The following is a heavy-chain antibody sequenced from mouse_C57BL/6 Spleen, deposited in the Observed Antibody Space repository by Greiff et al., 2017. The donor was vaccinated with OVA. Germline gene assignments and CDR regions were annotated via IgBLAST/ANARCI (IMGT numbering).Heavy chain of an antibody. Sequence: QVQLQQSGAELARPGASVKLSCKASGYTFTSYGISWVKQRTGQGLEWIGEIYPRSGNTYYNEKFKGKATLTADKSSSTAYMELRSLTSEDSAVYFCARGGNSRGYFDVWGTGTTVTVSS. CDR3: ARGGNSRGYFDV. V-gene: IGHV1-81*01. CDR1: GYTFTSYG. J-gene: IGHJ1*03. CDR2: IYPRSGNT.